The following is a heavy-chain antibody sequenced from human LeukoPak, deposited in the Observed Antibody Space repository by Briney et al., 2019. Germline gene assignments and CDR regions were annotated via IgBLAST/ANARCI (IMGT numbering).Heavy chain of an antibody. J-gene: IGHJ4*02. CDR1: GYTFTSYD. D-gene: IGHD5-24*01. CDR3: ARSALATRGVFDY. CDR2: INPNSGGT. Sequence: ASVKVSCKASGYTFTSYDINWVRQATGQGLEWMGWINPNSGGTNYAQRFQGRVTMTRDTSISTAYMELSRLRSDDTAVYYCARSALATRGVFDYWGQGTLVTVSS. V-gene: IGHV1-2*02.